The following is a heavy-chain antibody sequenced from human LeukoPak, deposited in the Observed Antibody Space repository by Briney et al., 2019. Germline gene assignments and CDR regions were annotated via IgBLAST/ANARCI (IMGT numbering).Heavy chain of an antibody. J-gene: IGHJ4*02. CDR1: GFTSGHIFTDYW. CDR2: INQDGSQT. V-gene: IGHV3-7*01. CDR3: SAILYH. Sequence: WGSLRLSCVASGFTSGHIFTDYWMTWVRQVPGKGLEWVANINQDGSQTYYLDSVKARFTISRDNAKESVSLRMNSLRAEDTAIYYCSAILYHWGQGTLVTVSS. D-gene: IGHD2-2*01.